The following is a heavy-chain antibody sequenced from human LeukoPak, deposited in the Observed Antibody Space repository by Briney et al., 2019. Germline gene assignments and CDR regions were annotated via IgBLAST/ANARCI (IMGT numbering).Heavy chain of an antibody. V-gene: IGHV3-9*01. CDR3: ARTGVPAAIVRWFDP. CDR1: GFSFDDFA. D-gene: IGHD2-2*02. CDR2: LTWNSGTF. J-gene: IGHJ5*02. Sequence: PGGSLRLSCVGSGFSFDDFAMHWVRQVPGKGLEWVSGLTWNSGTFGYADSVKGRFTISRDNAKNSLYLQMNSLRAEDTAVYYCARTGVPAAIVRWFDPWGQGTLVTVSS.